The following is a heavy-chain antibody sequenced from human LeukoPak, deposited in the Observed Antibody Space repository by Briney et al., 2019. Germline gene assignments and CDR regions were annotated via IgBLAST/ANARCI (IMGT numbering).Heavy chain of an antibody. J-gene: IGHJ4*02. CDR1: GYTFTSYD. D-gene: IGHD3-22*01. CDR2: MNPNSGNT. CDR3: ATDTPTYYYDNGGYKWGGY. Sequence: ASVKVSCKASGYTFTSYDINWVRQATGQGLEWMGWMNPNSGNTGYAQKFQGRVTMTRNTSISTAYMELSSLRSEDTAVYYCATDTPTYYYDNGGYKWGGYWGQGTLVTVSS. V-gene: IGHV1-8*01.